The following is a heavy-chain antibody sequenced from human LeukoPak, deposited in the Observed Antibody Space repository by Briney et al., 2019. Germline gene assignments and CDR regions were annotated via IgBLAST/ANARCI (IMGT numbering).Heavy chain of an antibody. Sequence: PGGSLRLSCAASGLTVSSNYMTWVRQAPGQGLEWVSVIYFGGTTYYADSVKGRFTISRDNSKNTVYLQTNSLRVEDTAVYYCARGDGVYVYWGQGTLVTVSS. CDR1: GLTVSSNY. CDR3: ARGDGVYVY. V-gene: IGHV3-53*01. CDR2: IYFGGTT. D-gene: IGHD5/OR15-5a*01. J-gene: IGHJ4*02.